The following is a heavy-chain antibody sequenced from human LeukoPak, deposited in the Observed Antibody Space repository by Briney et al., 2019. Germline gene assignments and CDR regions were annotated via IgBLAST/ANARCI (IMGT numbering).Heavy chain of an antibody. CDR3: ARSLSAFDI. V-gene: IGHV3-66*02. CDR2: IYSGGST. J-gene: IGHJ3*02. Sequence: PGGSLRLSCVASGFTVSSNYMSWVRQAPGKGLEWVSLIYSGGSTYYADSVKGRFNFSRDNSKNTLYLQMNSLRDEDTAVYYCARSLSAFDIWGQGTMVTVSS. CDR1: GFTVSSNY.